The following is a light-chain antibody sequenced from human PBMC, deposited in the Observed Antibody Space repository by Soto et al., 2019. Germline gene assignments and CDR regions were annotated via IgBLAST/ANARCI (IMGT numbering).Light chain of an antibody. Sequence: QSALTQPASVSGSPGQSIAIPCIGTSSDVRIYNHVTWYQQHPGKAPKLMIYEVDSRPSGVSNRFSGSKSGNTASLTISGLQADDEADYFCSSFTSNYTYVFGSGTKVTVL. CDR1: SSDVRIYNH. J-gene: IGLJ1*01. CDR3: SSFTSNYTYV. CDR2: EVD. V-gene: IGLV2-14*01.